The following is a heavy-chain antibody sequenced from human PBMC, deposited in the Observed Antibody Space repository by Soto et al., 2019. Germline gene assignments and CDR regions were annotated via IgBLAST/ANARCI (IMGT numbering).Heavy chain of an antibody. CDR3: ARAAVHYFDWLPNYYYYYAMDV. J-gene: IGHJ6*02. Sequence: PSETLSLTCTVSGGSLSSYYWSWIRRPPGMGLEWIASISYSGTTNYNSSFKSRFTISVDRSKTHFSLNLSSVTAADTAVYYCARAAVHYFDWLPNYYYYYAMDVWGQGTTVTVSS. D-gene: IGHD3-9*01. CDR2: ISYSGTT. CDR1: GGSLSSYY. V-gene: IGHV4-59*12.